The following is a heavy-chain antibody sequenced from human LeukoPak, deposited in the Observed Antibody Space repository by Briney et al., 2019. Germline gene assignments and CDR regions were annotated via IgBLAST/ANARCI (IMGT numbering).Heavy chain of an antibody. D-gene: IGHD2-2*01. CDR1: GYTFTGYY. CDR2: INPNSGGT. CDR3: ARGGYCSSTSCWDWFDP. J-gene: IGHJ5*02. V-gene: IGHV1-2*02. Sequence: ASVKVSCKASGYTFTGYYMHWVRQAPGQGLEWMGWINPNSGGTNYAQKFQGRVTMTRDTSISTAYMELSRPRSDDTAVYYCARGGYCSSTSCWDWFDPWGQGTLVTVSS.